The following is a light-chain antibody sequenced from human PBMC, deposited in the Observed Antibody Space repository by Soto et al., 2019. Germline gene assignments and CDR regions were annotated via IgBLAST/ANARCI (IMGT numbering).Light chain of an antibody. CDR1: QSVSSTY. V-gene: IGKV3-11*01. J-gene: IGKJ4*01. CDR3: QQRSNWPLT. Sequence: DIVMTQSPDTLSVSPGERATLSCTTSQSVSSTYLAWYQKKPGQAPRLLIYGASNRATGIPARFSGSGSGTDLTLTISSLEPEDLAVDYCQQRSNWPLTFCGGTKVDIK. CDR2: GAS.